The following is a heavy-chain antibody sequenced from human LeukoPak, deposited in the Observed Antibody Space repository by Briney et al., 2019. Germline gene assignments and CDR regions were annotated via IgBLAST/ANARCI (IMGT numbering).Heavy chain of an antibody. Sequence: SETLSLTCTVSGGSISSSSYYWGWIRQPPGKGLEWIGSIYYSGSTYYNPSLKSRVTISVDTSKSQFSLKLSSVTAADTAVYYCARQVQWTRYYYYGMDVWGQGTTVTVSS. V-gene: IGHV4-39*01. J-gene: IGHJ6*02. CDR2: IYYSGST. CDR1: GGSISSSSYY. CDR3: ARQVQWTRYYYYGMDV. D-gene: IGHD6-19*01.